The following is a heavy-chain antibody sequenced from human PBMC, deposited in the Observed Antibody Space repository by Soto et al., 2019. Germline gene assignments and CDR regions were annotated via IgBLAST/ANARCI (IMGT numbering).Heavy chain of an antibody. CDR1: GGSISSGGYS. Sequence: QLQLQESGSGLVKPSQTLSLTCAVSGGSISSGGYSWSWIRQPPGKGLEWIGYICHSGSTYYNPSLKSRVTISVDRSKNQFSLKLSSVTAADTAVYYCARTYYDILTGRTYAFDIWGQGTMVTVSS. CDR2: ICHSGST. V-gene: IGHV4-30-2*01. D-gene: IGHD3-9*01. J-gene: IGHJ3*02. CDR3: ARTYYDILTGRTYAFDI.